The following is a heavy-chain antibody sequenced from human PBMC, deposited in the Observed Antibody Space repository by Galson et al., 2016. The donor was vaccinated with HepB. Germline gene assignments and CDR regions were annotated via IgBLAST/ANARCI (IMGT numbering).Heavy chain of an antibody. CDR3: AKDRKYGKGKYDAFDI. CDR2: IWNIDDRT. V-gene: IGHV3-23*01. D-gene: IGHD4-17*01. Sequence: SLRLSCAASGFSFSRFAMSWVRQAPGKGLEWVSAIWNIDDRTHYADSVKGRFTISRDNSKETLYLEMNSLRAEDTALYSCAKDRKYGKGKYDAFDIWGQGTMVTVSS. J-gene: IGHJ3*02. CDR1: GFSFSRFA.